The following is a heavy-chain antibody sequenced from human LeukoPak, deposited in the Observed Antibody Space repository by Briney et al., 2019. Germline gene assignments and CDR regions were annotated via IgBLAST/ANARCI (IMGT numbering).Heavy chain of an antibody. D-gene: IGHD3-10*01. CDR1: GFTFSYYA. J-gene: IGHJ4*02. Sequence: GRSLRLSCAASGFTFSYYAIHGVRQAPRKGLEWVALIWSDGSNKYYADSVKGRITISRDNSKNTVHLQMNSLRAEDTAVYYCARELFSSGSCPDGWGQGTLVTVSS. V-gene: IGHV3-33*01. CDR2: IWSDGSNK. CDR3: ARELFSSGSCPDG.